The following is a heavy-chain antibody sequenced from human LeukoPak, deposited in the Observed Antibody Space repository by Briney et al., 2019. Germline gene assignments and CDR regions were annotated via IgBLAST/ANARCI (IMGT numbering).Heavy chain of an antibody. CDR3: ARVVGLTGYSSSWYSGYYYYMDV. Sequence: SVKVSCKASGDTFSSYAISWVRQAPGQGLEWMGGIIPIFGTTNYAQKFQDRVTITADKSTSTAYMELSSLRSEDTAVYYCARVVGLTGYSSSWYSGYYYYMDVWGKGTTVTVSS. J-gene: IGHJ6*03. D-gene: IGHD6-13*01. V-gene: IGHV1-69*06. CDR1: GDTFSSYA. CDR2: IIPIFGTT.